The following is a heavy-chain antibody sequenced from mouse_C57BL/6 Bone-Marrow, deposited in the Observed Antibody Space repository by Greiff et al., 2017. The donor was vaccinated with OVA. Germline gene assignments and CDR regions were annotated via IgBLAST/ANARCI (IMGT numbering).Heavy chain of an antibody. CDR2: ISYDGSN. V-gene: IGHV3-6*01. J-gene: IGHJ2*01. CDR3: ARGGYGSSYDY. Sequence: VQLQQSGPGLVKPSQSLSLTCSVTGYSITSGYYWNWIRQFPGNKLEWMGYISYDGSNNYNPSLKNRISITRDTSKNQLFLKLNSVTTEDTATYYCARGGYGSSYDYWGQGTTLTVSS. CDR1: GYSITSGYY. D-gene: IGHD1-1*01.